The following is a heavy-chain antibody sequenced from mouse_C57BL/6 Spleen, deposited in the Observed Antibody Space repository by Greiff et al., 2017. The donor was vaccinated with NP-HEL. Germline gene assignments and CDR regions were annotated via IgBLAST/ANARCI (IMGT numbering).Heavy chain of an antibody. J-gene: IGHJ3*01. CDR1: GYTFTSYW. D-gene: IGHD2-3*01. V-gene: IGHV1-69*01. Sequence: VQLQQPGAELVMPGASVKLSCKASGYTFTSYWMHWVKQRPGQGLEWIGEIDPSDSYTNYNQKFKGKSTLTVDKSSSTAYMQLSSLTSEDSAVYYCARAYDGYPAWFAYWGQGTLVTVSA. CDR3: ARAYDGYPAWFAY. CDR2: IDPSDSYT.